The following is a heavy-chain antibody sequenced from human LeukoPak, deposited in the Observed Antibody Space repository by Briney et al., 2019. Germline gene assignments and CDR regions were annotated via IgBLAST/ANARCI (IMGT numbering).Heavy chain of an antibody. Sequence: PSETLSLTCTVSGGSIRSYYWNWIRQPPGKGLEWIGNIYYSGSTNYNPSLKSRVTISVDTSKNQFSLKLSSVTAADTAVYYCARVGGYDDNWSQGTLVTVSS. CDR2: IYYSGST. CDR3: ARVGGYDDN. V-gene: IGHV4-59*01. D-gene: IGHD5-12*01. CDR1: GGSIRSYY. J-gene: IGHJ4*02.